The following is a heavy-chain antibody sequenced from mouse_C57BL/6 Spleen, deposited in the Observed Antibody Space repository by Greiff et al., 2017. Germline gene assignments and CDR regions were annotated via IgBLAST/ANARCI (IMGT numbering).Heavy chain of an antibody. CDR1: GYAFSSYW. V-gene: IGHV1-80*01. CDR2: IYPGDGDT. CDR3: ARSTSGNYVEDY. J-gene: IGHJ4*01. Sequence: VQLQQSGAELVKPGASVKISCKASGYAFSSYWMNWVKQRPGKGLEWIGQIYPGDGDTNYNGKFKGKATLTADKSSSTSYMQLSGVTSEDSAVYFCARSTSGNYVEDYWGQGTSVTVSS. D-gene: IGHD2-1*01.